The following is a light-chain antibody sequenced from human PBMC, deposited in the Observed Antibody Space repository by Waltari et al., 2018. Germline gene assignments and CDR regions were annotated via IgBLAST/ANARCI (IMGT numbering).Light chain of an antibody. CDR1: QSVSSN. CDR2: GAS. J-gene: IGKJ1*01. Sequence: EIVMTQSPATLSVSPGERATLSCRASQSVSSNLAWYQQKPGQAPRLLIYGASTRATGIPARFSGSGPGTEFTLTISSLQSEDFAVYYCQQYNNWHWTFGQGTKVEIK. V-gene: IGKV3-15*01. CDR3: QQYNNWHWT.